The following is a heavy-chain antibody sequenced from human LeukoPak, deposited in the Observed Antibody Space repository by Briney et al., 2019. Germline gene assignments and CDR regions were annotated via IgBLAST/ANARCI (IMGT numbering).Heavy chain of an antibody. J-gene: IGHJ4*02. CDR1: RYTFTTYA. CDR2: INAGNGNT. CDR3: ARAQPYYDSRLFDY. D-gene: IGHD3-22*01. Sequence: ASVKVSCKASRYTFTTYAMHWVRQAPGQRLEWMGWINAGNGNTKYTQKFQGRVTITRDTSASTAYMELSSLRSEDTDVYYCARAQPYYDSRLFDYWGQGTLVTVSS. V-gene: IGHV1-3*01.